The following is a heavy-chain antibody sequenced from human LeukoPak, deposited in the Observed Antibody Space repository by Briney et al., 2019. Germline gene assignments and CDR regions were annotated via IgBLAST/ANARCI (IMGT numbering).Heavy chain of an antibody. Sequence: SETLSLTCTVSGGSISSYYWSWIRQPPGKGLEWIGYIYYSGSTNYNPSLKSRVTMSVDTSKNQFSLKLSSVTAADTAVYYCARVDGYSSSWYVDYWGQGTLVTVSS. CDR2: IYYSGST. D-gene: IGHD6-13*01. CDR3: ARVDGYSSSWYVDY. CDR1: GGSISSYY. J-gene: IGHJ4*02. V-gene: IGHV4-59*01.